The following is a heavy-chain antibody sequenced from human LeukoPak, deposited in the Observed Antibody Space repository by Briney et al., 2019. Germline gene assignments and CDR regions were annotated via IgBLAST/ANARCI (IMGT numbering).Heavy chain of an antibody. CDR3: ARSDCGGDCHLLDC. J-gene: IGHJ4*02. V-gene: IGHV3-23*01. D-gene: IGHD2-21*02. Sequence: PGGSLRLSCAASGSTFSNDPMSWVRQTPGKGLEWVSTINYSGGSTYYADSVKGRFTISRDNSKNTLYLQMNSLRAEDTAVYYCARSDCGGDCHLLDCWGQGTLVIVSS. CDR1: GSTFSNDP. CDR2: INYSGGST.